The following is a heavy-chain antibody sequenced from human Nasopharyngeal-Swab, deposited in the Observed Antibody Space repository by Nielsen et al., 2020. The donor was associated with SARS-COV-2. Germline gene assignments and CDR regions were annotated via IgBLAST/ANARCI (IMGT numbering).Heavy chain of an antibody. CDR3: ARDPGVGSDCTNGVCYTIFDY. Sequence: SVKVSCNASGGTFSSYAISWVRQAPGQGLEWMGGIIPIFGTANYAQKFQGRVTITADESTSTAYMELSSLRSEDTAVYYCARDPGVGSDCTNGVCYTIFDYWGQGTLVTVSS. V-gene: IGHV1-69*13. CDR2: IIPIFGTA. D-gene: IGHD2-8*01. J-gene: IGHJ4*02. CDR1: GGTFSSYA.